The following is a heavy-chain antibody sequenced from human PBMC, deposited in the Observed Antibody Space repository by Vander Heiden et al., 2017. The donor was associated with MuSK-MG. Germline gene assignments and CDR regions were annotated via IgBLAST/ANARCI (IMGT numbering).Heavy chain of an antibody. V-gene: IGHV3-72*01. CDR1: GFTVSDHY. CDR3: ARDGYNSRFAY. Sequence: EVQLVESGGDLVQPGGSLRLSCAASGFTVSDHYMDWVRQAPGKGLEWVGRSRNKANSYTAEYAASVKGRFTISRDDSKNSLYLQMNSLKTEDTAVYYCARDGYNSRFAYWGQGTLVTVSS. D-gene: IGHD5-12*01. CDR2: SRNKANSYTA. J-gene: IGHJ4*02.